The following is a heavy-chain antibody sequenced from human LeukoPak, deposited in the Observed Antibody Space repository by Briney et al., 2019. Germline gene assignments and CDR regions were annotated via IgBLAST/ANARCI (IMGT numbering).Heavy chain of an antibody. V-gene: IGHV4-4*07. CDR1: GGSISRYY. J-gene: IGHJ4*02. CDR2: IYTSGST. D-gene: IGHD1-1*01. Sequence: SETLSLTCNVSGGSISRYYWSWIRQPAGKGLEWIGRIYTSGSTNYNPSLKSRVTMSVDTSKNQFSLKLSSVTAADTAVYYCARVRVDNLGLYYFDYWGQGTLVTVSS. CDR3: ARVRVDNLGLYYFDY.